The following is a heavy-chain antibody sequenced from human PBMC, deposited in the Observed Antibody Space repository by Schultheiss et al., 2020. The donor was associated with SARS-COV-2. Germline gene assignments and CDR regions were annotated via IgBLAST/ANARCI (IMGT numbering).Heavy chain of an antibody. J-gene: IGHJ6*03. D-gene: IGHD1-1*01. CDR1: GFTFSSYD. CDR3: ARAKLEPTYYYYYMDV. Sequence: GGSLRLSCAASGFTFSSYDMHWVRQAPGKGLEWVSAISGSGGSTYYADSVKGRFTISRDNSKNTLYLQMNSLRAEDTAVYYCARAKLEPTYYYYYMDVWGKGTTVTVSS. V-gene: IGHV3-23*01. CDR2: ISGSGGST.